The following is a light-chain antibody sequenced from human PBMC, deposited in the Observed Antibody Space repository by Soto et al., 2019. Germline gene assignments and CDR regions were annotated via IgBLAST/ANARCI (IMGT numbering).Light chain of an antibody. Sequence: IVMTQSPDSLAVSLGERAIINCKSSQSVLYSANNQNYLAWYQQKPGKAPILLIHGASNLQTGVPSRFSGSGSGTDFALTITSLQPEDIATYFCQQANSFPLTFGQGTRLEIK. CDR2: GAS. V-gene: IGKV4-1*01. CDR1: QSVLYSANNQNY. CDR3: QQANSFPLT. J-gene: IGKJ5*01.